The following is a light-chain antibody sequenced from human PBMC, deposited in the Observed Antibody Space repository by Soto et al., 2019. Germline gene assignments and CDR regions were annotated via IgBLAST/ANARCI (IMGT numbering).Light chain of an antibody. J-gene: IGKJ1*01. CDR3: QQYSNWPSLT. CDR1: QSVSSF. CDR2: GAS. Sequence: EKVMTQSPATLSMSPGERATLSCRASQSVSSFLAWYQQKPGQAPRLLIYGASTMATGIPARFSGSGSGTEFTLTISSLQSEDFACYYCQQYSNWPSLTFGQGTKVEVK. V-gene: IGKV3-15*01.